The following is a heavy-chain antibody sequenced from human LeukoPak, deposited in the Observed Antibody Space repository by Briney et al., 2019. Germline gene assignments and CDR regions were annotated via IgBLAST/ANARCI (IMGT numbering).Heavy chain of an antibody. D-gene: IGHD2-15*01. J-gene: IGHJ3*02. CDR1: GFTVSSNY. V-gene: IGHV3-53*01. CDR2: IYSGGST. Sequence: GASLRLSCAASGFTVSSNYMSWVRQAPGKGLEWVSVIYSGGSTYYADSVKGRFTISRDNSKNTLYLQMNSLRAEDTAVYYCARGSSLGGDAFDIWGQGTMVTVSS. CDR3: ARGSSLGGDAFDI.